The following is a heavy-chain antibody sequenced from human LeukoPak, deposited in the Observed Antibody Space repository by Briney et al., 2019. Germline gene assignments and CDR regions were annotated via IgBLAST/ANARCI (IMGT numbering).Heavy chain of an antibody. CDR1: GFTFTTYW. Sequence: PGGSLRLSCAASGFTFTTYWLGWVRQAPGKGLEWVSAISGSGGSTYYADSVKGRFTISRDNSKNTLYLQMNSLRAEDTAVYYCARNLYYYYYMDVWGKGTTVTVSS. CDR2: ISGSGGST. CDR3: ARNLYYYYYMDV. J-gene: IGHJ6*03. V-gene: IGHV3-23*01.